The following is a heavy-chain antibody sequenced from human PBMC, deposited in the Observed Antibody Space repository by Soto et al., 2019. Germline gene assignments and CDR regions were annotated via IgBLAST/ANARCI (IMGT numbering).Heavy chain of an antibody. J-gene: IGHJ5*02. CDR3: ARVGGGSYEYSGWFDP. V-gene: IGHV4-59*01. D-gene: IGHD1-26*01. CDR1: GGSISSYY. CDR2: IYYSGST. Sequence: QVQLQESGPGLVKPSETLSLTCTVSGGSISSYYWSWIRQPPGKGLEWIGYIYYSGSTNYNPSLKSRVTISVDTSKNQFSLKLSSVTAADTAVYYCARVGGGSYEYSGWFDPWGQGTLVTVSS.